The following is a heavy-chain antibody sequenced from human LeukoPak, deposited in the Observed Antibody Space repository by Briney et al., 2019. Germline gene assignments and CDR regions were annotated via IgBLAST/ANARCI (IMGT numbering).Heavy chain of an antibody. CDR1: GFTFSSYW. Sequence: GGSLRLSCAASGFTFSSYWMHWVRQAPGKGLEWVSSISSSSSYIYYADSAKGRFTISRDNAKNSLYLQMNSLRAEDTAVYYCAQGGDSYCGGDCYPGEGYYYYMDVWGKGTTVTVSS. CDR3: AQGGDSYCGGDCYPGEGYYYYMDV. V-gene: IGHV3-21*01. D-gene: IGHD2-21*02. CDR2: ISSSSSYI. J-gene: IGHJ6*03.